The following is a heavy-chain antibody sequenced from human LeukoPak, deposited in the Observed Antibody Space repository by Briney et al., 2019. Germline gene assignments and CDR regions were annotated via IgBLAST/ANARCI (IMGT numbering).Heavy chain of an antibody. D-gene: IGHD3-9*01. Sequence: PSETLSLTCTASGGSISTYYWSWIRQPPGKGLEWIGFLYYSGGTNYNPSLKSRVSISVDTSKNQFSLRLSSVTAADTAVYYCARQENRYHLLTGYYPGSVDYWGQGTLVTVSS. CDR1: GGSISTYY. CDR3: ARQENRYHLLTGYYPGSVDY. V-gene: IGHV4-59*01. J-gene: IGHJ4*02. CDR2: LYYSGGT.